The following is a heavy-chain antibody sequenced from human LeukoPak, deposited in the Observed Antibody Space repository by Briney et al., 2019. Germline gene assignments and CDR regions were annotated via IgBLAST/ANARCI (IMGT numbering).Heavy chain of an antibody. CDR3: ARDRPYSSSPESFDY. CDR1: GFTFSSYG. V-gene: IGHV3-33*01. Sequence: GRSLRLSCAASGFTFSSYGMHWVRQAPGKGPEWVAVIWYDGSNKYYADSVKGRFTISRDNSKNTLYLQMNSLRAEDTAVYYCARDRPYSSSPESFDYWGQGTLVTVSS. D-gene: IGHD6-13*01. J-gene: IGHJ4*02. CDR2: IWYDGSNK.